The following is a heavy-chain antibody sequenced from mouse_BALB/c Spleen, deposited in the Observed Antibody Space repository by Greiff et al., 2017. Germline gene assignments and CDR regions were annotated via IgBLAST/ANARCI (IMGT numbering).Heavy chain of an antibody. CDR1: GDSITSGY. V-gene: IGHV3-8*02. D-gene: IGHD2-14*01. Sequence: EVKLVESGPSLVKPSQTLSLTCSVTGDSITSGYWNWIRKFPGNKLEYMGYISYSGSTYYNPSLKSRISITRDTSKNQYYLQLNSVTTEDTATYYCARSEAYYRYWYFDVWGAGTTVTVSS. CDR3: ARSEAYYRYWYFDV. CDR2: ISYSGST. J-gene: IGHJ1*01.